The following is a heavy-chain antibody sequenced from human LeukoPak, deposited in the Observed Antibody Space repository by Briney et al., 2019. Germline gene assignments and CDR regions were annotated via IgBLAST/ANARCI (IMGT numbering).Heavy chain of an antibody. J-gene: IGHJ6*02. D-gene: IGHD2-21*02. CDR2: MNPNSGNT. CDR3: ATGAYCGGDCSYYYYYYGMDV. V-gene: IGHV1-8*01. Sequence: NWVRQATXXXXEXMGWMNPNSGNTGYAQKFQGRVTMTRNTSISTAYMELSSLRSEDTAVYYCATGAYCGGDCSYYYYYYGMDVWGQGTTVTVSS.